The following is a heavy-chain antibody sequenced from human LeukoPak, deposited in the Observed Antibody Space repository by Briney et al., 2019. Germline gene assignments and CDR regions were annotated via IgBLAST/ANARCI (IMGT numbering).Heavy chain of an antibody. J-gene: IGHJ6*02. CDR2: ISATGDNT. V-gene: IGHV3-23*01. D-gene: IGHD5-18*01. CDR3: AKVSGRIQIWPQPFGDGMDV. Sequence: GGSLRLSCAASGFTVSSNYMSWVRQAPGKGLECVSGISATGDNTYYADSVKGRFTISRDNSKNTLYLQMNSLRVEDTAVYYCAKVSGRIQIWPQPFGDGMDVWGQGTTVTVSS. CDR1: GFTVSSNY.